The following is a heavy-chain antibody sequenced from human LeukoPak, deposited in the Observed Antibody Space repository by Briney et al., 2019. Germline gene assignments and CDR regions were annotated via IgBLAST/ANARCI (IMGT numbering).Heavy chain of an antibody. V-gene: IGHV1-18*01. D-gene: IGHD6-19*01. J-gene: IGHJ4*02. CDR3: ARDYKFSNGWNYFDY. CDR2: ISAYNGNT. CDR1: GYTFTSYG. Sequence: ASVKVSCKASGYTFTSYGISWVRQAPGQGLEWMGWISAYNGNTNYAQKLQGRLTMTTDTSTSTAFLELRSLRSDDTAVCYCARDYKFSNGWNYFDYWGQGTLVTVSS.